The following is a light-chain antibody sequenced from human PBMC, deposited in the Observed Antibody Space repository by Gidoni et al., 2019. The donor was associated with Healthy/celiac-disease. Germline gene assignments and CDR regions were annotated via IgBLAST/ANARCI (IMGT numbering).Light chain of an antibody. Sequence: EIVLKQSPGTLSLSPGERATLSCRASQSVSSSYLAWYQQNPGQAPRLLIYGASSRATGIPDRFIGSGSGTDFTLTISRLEPEDFAVYYCQQYGSSPYTFGQGTKLEIK. CDR1: QSVSSSY. CDR2: GAS. CDR3: QQYGSSPYT. J-gene: IGKJ2*01. V-gene: IGKV3-20*01.